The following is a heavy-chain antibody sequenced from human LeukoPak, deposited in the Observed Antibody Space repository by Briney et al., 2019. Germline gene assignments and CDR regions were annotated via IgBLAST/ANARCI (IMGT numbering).Heavy chain of an antibody. J-gene: IGHJ4*02. CDR2: IKQDGSEK. V-gene: IGHV3-7*03. CDR1: GFTFSSYW. D-gene: IGHD5-18*01. CDR3: AKRIQSAMAMGY. Sequence: GGSLRLSCAASGFTFSSYWMSWVRQAPGKGLEWVANIKQDGSEKYYVDSVKGRFIISRDNSKNTMYLQMNSLRAEDTAVYYCAKRIQSAMAMGYWGQGTLVTVSS.